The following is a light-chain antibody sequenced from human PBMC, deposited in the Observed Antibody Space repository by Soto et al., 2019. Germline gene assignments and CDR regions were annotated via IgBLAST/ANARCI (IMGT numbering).Light chain of an antibody. J-gene: IGKJ1*01. Sequence: EIVLTQSPGTLSLSPGERATLSCRASQSVRGSYLAWYQQKPGQAPRLLIYDASCRATGIPDRFSGSGSGTDFTLTVSRLEPEDFPVYYCQHYGSSPWTFGQWTKLEIK. CDR2: DAS. V-gene: IGKV3-20*01. CDR3: QHYGSSPWT. CDR1: QSVRGSY.